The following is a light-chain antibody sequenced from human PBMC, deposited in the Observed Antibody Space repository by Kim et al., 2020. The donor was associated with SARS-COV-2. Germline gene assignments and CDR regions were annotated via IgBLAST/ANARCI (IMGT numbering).Light chain of an antibody. J-gene: IGKJ4*01. CDR2: GAS. V-gene: IGKV3-20*01. CDR3: QQYGRSPLT. CDR1: QNIDTY. Sequence: LSPEERATLSCRASQNIDTYLAWYQQRPGQAPRLLIYGASSRAAGTPDRFSGSGSGTDFTLTISRLEPEDFAVYYCQQYGRSPLTFGGGTKVDIK.